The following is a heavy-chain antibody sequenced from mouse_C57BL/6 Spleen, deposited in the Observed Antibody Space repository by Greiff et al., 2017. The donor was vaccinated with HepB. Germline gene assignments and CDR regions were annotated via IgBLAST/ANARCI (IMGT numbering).Heavy chain of an antibody. Sequence: KQTPVHGLEWIGAIDPDTGGTAYNQKFKGKAILTADESSSTAYMELRSLTSEDSAVYYCTRTSSYSNYPYYFDYWGQGTTLPVSS. D-gene: IGHD2-5*01. CDR3: TRTSSYSNYPYYFDY. V-gene: IGHV1-15*01. J-gene: IGHJ2*01. CDR2: IDPDTGGT.